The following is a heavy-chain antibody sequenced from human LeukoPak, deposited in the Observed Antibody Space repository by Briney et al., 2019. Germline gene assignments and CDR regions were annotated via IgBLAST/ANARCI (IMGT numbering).Heavy chain of an antibody. V-gene: IGHV4-34*01. J-gene: IGHJ4*02. CDR3: ARHYRRGYSYGPFDY. Sequence: SETLSLTCAVYGGSFSGYYWSWIRQPPGKGLEWIGEINHSGSTNYNPSLKSRVTISVDTSKNQFSLKLSSVTAADTAVYYCARHYRRGYSYGPFDYWGQGTLVTVSS. CDR2: INHSGST. CDR1: GGSFSGYY. D-gene: IGHD5-18*01.